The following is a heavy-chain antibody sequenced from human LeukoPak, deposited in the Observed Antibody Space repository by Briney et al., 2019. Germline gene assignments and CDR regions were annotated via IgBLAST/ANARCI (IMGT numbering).Heavy chain of an antibody. V-gene: IGHV1-69*02. D-gene: IGHD2-15*01. Sequence: SVKVSCKASGGTFRSYTISWVRQAPGQGLEWMGRIIPILGIANYAQKFQGRVTITADKSTSTVYMELSSLRSDDTAVYYCARAPGISKAADYWGQGTLVTVSS. CDR2: IIPILGIA. J-gene: IGHJ4*02. CDR1: GGTFRSYT. CDR3: ARAPGISKAADY.